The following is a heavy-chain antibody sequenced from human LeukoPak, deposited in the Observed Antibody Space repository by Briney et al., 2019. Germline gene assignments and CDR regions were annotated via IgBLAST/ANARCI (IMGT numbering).Heavy chain of an antibody. D-gene: IGHD2-15*01. CDR1: GFTFSSYA. CDR2: ISYDGSNK. Sequence: GGSLRLSCAASGFTFSSYAMHWVRQAPGKGLEWGAVISYDGSNKYYADPVKGRFTISRDNSKNTLYLQMNSLRAEDTAVYYCASEYCSGGSCYSLDYWGQGTLVTVSS. CDR3: ASEYCSGGSCYSLDY. J-gene: IGHJ4*02. V-gene: IGHV3-30*04.